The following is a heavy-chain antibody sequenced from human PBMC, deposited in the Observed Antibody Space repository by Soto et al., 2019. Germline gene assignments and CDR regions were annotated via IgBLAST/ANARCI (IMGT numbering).Heavy chain of an antibody. J-gene: IGHJ4*02. V-gene: IGHV3-30-3*01. D-gene: IGHD2-15*01. CDR2: IPYDGSNK. CDR1: GFTFSSYA. CDR3: ARDTLFPVVVVAQPDY. Sequence: QVQLVESGGGVVQPGRSLRLSCAASGFTFSSYAMHWVRQAPGKGLEWVAVIPYDGSNKYYADSVKGRFTISRDNSKNTLYLQMNSLRAEDTAVYYCARDTLFPVVVVAQPDYWGQGTLVTVSS.